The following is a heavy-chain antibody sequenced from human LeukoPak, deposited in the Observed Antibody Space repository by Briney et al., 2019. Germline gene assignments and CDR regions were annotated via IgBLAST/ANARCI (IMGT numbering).Heavy chain of an antibody. Sequence: SETLSLTCTVSGGSISSYYWSWIRQPPGKGLEWIGYIYYSGSTNYNPSLRSRVTISVDSSKNQFSLKLTSVTAADTAVYYCARVGSLAAAGTPDYWGQGTLVTVSS. D-gene: IGHD6-13*01. CDR1: GGSISSYY. J-gene: IGHJ4*02. V-gene: IGHV4-59*01. CDR2: IYYSGST. CDR3: ARVGSLAAAGTPDY.